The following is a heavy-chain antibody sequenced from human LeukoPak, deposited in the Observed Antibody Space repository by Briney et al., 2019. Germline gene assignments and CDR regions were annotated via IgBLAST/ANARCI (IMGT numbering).Heavy chain of an antibody. CDR1: GYTLTELS. CDR3: ATADSGGQAFDY. CDR2: FDPEDGET. V-gene: IGHV1-24*01. J-gene: IGHJ4*02. D-gene: IGHD2-15*01. Sequence: GASVKVSGKVSGYTLTELSMHWVRQAPGKGLEWMGGFDPEDGETIYAQKFQGRVTMTEDTSTDTAYMELSSLRSEDTAVYYCATADSGGQAFDYWGQGTLVTVSS.